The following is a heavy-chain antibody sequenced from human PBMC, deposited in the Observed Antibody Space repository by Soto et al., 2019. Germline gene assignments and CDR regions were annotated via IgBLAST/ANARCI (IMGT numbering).Heavy chain of an antibody. J-gene: IGHJ6*02. CDR1: GFTFSSYA. CDR3: AKGRQLVRGYYYYYGMGV. CDR2: ISGSGGST. V-gene: IGHV3-23*01. D-gene: IGHD6-6*01. Sequence: GSLRLSCAASGFTFSSYAMSWVRQAPGKGLEWVSAISGSGGSTYYADSVKGRFTISRDNSKNTLYLQMNSLRAEDTAVYYCAKGRQLVRGYYYYYGMGVWGQGTTVTVSS.